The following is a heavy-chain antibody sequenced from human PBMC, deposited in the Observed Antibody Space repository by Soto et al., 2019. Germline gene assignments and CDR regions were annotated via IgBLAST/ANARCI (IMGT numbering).Heavy chain of an antibody. J-gene: IGHJ5*01. Sequence: QVQLVESGGGVVQPGRSLRLTCAASGFTFSSNGMHWVRQHPGKGLEWVALIAYDGSKTYYGDSVRGRFTISRDNSENTLFLQMNSLRAEDTAVYYCARWVGGSMFNNSGKYDSWGQGTLVTVSS. V-gene: IGHV3-30*03. CDR2: IAYDGSKT. CDR3: ARWVGGSMFNNSGKYDS. D-gene: IGHD3-22*01. CDR1: GFTFSSNG.